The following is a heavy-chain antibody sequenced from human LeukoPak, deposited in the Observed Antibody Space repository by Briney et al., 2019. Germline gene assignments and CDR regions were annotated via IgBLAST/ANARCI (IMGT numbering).Heavy chain of an antibody. V-gene: IGHV1-2*02. CDR3: ARAQYDYAWGTYRGAFDI. J-gene: IGHJ3*02. D-gene: IGHD3-16*01. Sequence: ASVKVSCKASGYTFTGYYMHWVRQAPGQGLEWMGWINPNSGGTNYAQKFQGRVTMTRDTSISTAYMELSRLRSDDTAVYYCARAQYDYAWGTYRGAFDIWGQGTMVTVSS. CDR1: GYTFTGYY. CDR2: INPNSGGT.